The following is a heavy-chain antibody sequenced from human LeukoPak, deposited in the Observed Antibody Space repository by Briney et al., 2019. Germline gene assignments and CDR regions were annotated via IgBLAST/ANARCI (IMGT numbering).Heavy chain of an antibody. Sequence: PGGSLRLSCAASGFTFSNYWMHRVRQAPGKGLVWVSRINSDGRSRSYADSVKGRFTISRDNAKNTLYLQMNSLRAEDTAVYYCARDSDSCTGGSCSFDYWGQGTLVTVSS. D-gene: IGHD2-8*02. J-gene: IGHJ4*02. CDR2: INSDGRSR. CDR3: ARDSDSCTGGSCSFDY. V-gene: IGHV3-74*01. CDR1: GFTFSNYW.